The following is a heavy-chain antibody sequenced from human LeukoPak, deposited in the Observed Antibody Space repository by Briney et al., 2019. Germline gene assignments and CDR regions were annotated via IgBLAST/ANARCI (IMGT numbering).Heavy chain of an antibody. CDR2: INVNGGAM. Sequence: GGSLRLSCAASGFSFKDYYYSWIRQAPGKGLEWVSFINVNGGAMYYADFVKGRFTISRENAQNSVYLEMNSLRDEDTAVYYCARGPRILAAGSYFFDYWGQGSLVAVSS. J-gene: IGHJ4*02. CDR1: GFSFKDYY. CDR3: ARGPRILAAGSYFFDY. V-gene: IGHV3-11*01. D-gene: IGHD6-13*01.